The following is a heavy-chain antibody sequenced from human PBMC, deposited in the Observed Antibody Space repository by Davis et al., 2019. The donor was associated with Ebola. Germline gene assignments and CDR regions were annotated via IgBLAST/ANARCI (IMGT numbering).Heavy chain of an antibody. V-gene: IGHV3-30*18. CDR1: GFTFSSYG. Sequence: GGSLRLSCAASGFTFSSYGMHWVRQAPGKGLEWVAVISYDGSNKYYADSVKGRFTISRDNSKNTLFLQMNTLTSDDTAVYYCAKSAVEGGYDLDHFYGMDVWGQGTTVTVSS. D-gene: IGHD5-12*01. CDR2: ISYDGSNK. J-gene: IGHJ6*02. CDR3: AKSAVEGGYDLDHFYGMDV.